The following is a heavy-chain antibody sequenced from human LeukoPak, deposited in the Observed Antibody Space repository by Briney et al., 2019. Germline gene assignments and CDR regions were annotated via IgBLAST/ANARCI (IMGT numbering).Heavy chain of an antibody. CDR1: GFTFSSYG. J-gene: IGHJ4*02. CDR2: IWYDGSNK. CDR3: ARDSLGSYYDSSGYFDY. V-gene: IGHV3-33*01. Sequence: GGSLRLSCAASGFTFSSYGMHWVRQAPGKGLEWVAVIWYDGSNKYYADSVKGRFTISRDNSKNTLYLQMNSLRAEDTAVYYCARDSLGSYYDSSGYFDYWGRGTLVTVSS. D-gene: IGHD3-22*01.